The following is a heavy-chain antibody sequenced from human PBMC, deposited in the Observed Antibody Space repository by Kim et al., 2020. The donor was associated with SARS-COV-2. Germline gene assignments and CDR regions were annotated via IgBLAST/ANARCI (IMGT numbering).Heavy chain of an antibody. CDR2: IYPGDSDT. J-gene: IGHJ5*02. Sequence: GESLKISCKGSGYSFTSYWIGWVRQMPGKGLEWMGIIYPGDSDTRYSPSFQGQVTISADKSISTAYLQWSSLKASDTAMYYCARPRGYCSSTSYRCAGWFDPWGQGALVTVSS. CDR1: GYSFTSYW. CDR3: ARPRGYCSSTSYRCAGWFDP. D-gene: IGHD2-2*01. V-gene: IGHV5-51*01.